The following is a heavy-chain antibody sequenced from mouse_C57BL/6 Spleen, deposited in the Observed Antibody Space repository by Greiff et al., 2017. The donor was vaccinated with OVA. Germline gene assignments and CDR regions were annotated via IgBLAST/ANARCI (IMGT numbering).Heavy chain of an antibody. Sequence: VQLQQPGAELVKPGASVKLSCKASGYTFTSYWMQWVKQRPGQGLEWIGEIDPSDSYTNYNQKFKGKATLTVDTSSSTAYMQLSSLTSEDSAVYYCARWGTTEDFDYWGQGTTLTVSS. D-gene: IGHD1-1*01. CDR2: IDPSDSYT. CDR1: GYTFTSYW. V-gene: IGHV1-50*01. J-gene: IGHJ2*01. CDR3: ARWGTTEDFDY.